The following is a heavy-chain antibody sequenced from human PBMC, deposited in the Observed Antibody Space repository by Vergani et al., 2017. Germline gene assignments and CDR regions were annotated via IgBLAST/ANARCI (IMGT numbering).Heavy chain of an antibody. Sequence: EVPLVESGGVVVQPGGSLRLSCAASGFTFDDYTMNWVRQAPGKGLAWVSLISWEGSSTYYAAYVKVRFTISRDNSKNSLYLQMNSMRTEDTSFHYCAKDIGQRGXIDYCGQGTLVTVSS. J-gene: IGHJ4*02. CDR2: ISWEGSST. V-gene: IGHV3-43*01. D-gene: IGHD2-2*01. CDR1: GFTFDDYT. CDR3: AKDIGQRGXIDY.